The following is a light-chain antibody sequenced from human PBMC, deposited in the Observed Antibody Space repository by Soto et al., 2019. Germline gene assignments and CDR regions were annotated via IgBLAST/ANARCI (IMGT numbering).Light chain of an antibody. CDR3: QQYNNWPGT. Sequence: IVLTQSPGTLSLSPGERATLSCRASESVGRHLAWYQQKPGQAPRLLIYGASTRATGIPARFSGSGSGTEFTLTISSLQSEDFAVYYCQQYNNWPGTFGQGTKVDIK. V-gene: IGKV3-15*01. J-gene: IGKJ1*01. CDR1: ESVGRH. CDR2: GAS.